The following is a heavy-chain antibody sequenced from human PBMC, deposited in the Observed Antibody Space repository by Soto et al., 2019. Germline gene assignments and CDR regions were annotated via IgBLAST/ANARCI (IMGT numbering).Heavy chain of an antibody. CDR2: IYYSGST. V-gene: IGHV4-31*03. CDR1: GGSISSGGYY. CDR3: ARGRDSSSYYYYGMDV. J-gene: IGHJ6*02. D-gene: IGHD6-6*01. Sequence: QVQLQESGPGLVKPSQTLSLTCTVSGGSISSGGYYWSWIRQHPGKGLEWIGYIYYSGSTYYNPSLKSRVTISVDPSKNQFSLKLSSVTAADTAVYYCARGRDSSSYYYYGMDVWGQGTTVTVSS.